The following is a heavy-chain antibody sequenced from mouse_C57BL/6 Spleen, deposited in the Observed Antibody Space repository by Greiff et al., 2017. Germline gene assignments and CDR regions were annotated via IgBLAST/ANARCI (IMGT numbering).Heavy chain of an antibody. CDR3: ARVGSFPMDY. CDR2: IYPRSGNT. J-gene: IGHJ4*01. Sequence: VQLQQSGAELARPGASVKLSCKASGYTFTSYGISWVKQRTGQGLEWIGEIYPRSGNTYYNEKFKGKATLTADNSSNTAYRGLRSLTSEDSAVYFCARVGSFPMDYWGQGTSVTVSA. V-gene: IGHV1-81*01. CDR1: GYTFTSYG.